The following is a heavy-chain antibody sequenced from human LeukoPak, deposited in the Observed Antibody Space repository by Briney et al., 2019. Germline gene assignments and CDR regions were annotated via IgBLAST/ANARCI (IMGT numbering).Heavy chain of an antibody. J-gene: IGHJ4*02. CDR2: ISYDGSNK. Sequence: GRSLRLSCAASGFTFSSYGMHWVRQAPGKGLEWVAVISYDGSNKYYADSVKGRFTISRDNSKNTLYLQMNSLRAEDTAVYYCAKGDSTSCCRGEVYWGQGTLVTVSS. D-gene: IGHD2-2*01. CDR1: GFTFSSYG. V-gene: IGHV3-30*18. CDR3: AKGDSTSCCRGEVY.